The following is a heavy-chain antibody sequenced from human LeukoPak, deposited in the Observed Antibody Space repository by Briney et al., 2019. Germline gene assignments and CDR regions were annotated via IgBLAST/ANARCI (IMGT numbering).Heavy chain of an antibody. V-gene: IGHV4-4*07. CDR2: IYSSGGP. Sequence: SETLSLTCTVSGYSISSGYYWSWIRQPAGKGLEWIGRIYSSGGPNYNPSLKSRVIMSEDTSKNQLFLKVTSVTAADTAVYYCARDWGYYFDYWGQGTLVTVSS. CDR1: GYSISSGYY. D-gene: IGHD7-27*01. J-gene: IGHJ4*02. CDR3: ARDWGYYFDY.